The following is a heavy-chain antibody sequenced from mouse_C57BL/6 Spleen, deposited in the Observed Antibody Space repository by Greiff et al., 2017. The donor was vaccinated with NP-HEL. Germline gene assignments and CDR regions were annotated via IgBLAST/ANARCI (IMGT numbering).Heavy chain of an antibody. Sequence: VQRVESGAELVRPGASVTLSCKASGYTFTDYEMHWVKQTPVHGLEWIGAIDPETGGTAYNQKFKGKAILTADKSSSTAYMELRSLTSEDSAVYYCTRQILYYGSSDAMDYWGQGTSVTVSS. J-gene: IGHJ4*01. CDR1: GYTFTDYE. CDR3: TRQILYYGSSDAMDY. V-gene: IGHV1-15*01. D-gene: IGHD1-1*01. CDR2: IDPETGGT.